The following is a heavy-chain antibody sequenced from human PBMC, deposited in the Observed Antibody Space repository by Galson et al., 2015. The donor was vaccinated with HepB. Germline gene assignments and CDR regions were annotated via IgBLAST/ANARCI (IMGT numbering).Heavy chain of an antibody. CDR2: IKQDGSEK. Sequence: SLRLSCAASGFTFSSYWMSWVRQAPGKGLGWVANIKQDGSEKYYVDSVKGRFTISRGNAKNSLYLQMNSLRAEDTAVYYCARGLVVVVAAANYWYFDLWGRGTLVTVSS. V-gene: IGHV3-7*03. CDR1: GFTFSSYW. J-gene: IGHJ2*01. CDR3: ARGLVVVVAAANYWYFDL. D-gene: IGHD2-15*01.